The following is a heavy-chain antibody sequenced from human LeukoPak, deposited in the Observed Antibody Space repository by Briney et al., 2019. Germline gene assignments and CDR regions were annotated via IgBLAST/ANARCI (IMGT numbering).Heavy chain of an antibody. Sequence: SVKVSCKASGGTFSSYAISWVRQAPGQGLEWMGGIIPIFGTANYAQKFQGRVTITADKSTSTAYMELSSLRSEDTAVYYCARAPERDGYNQGTNWFDPWGQGTLVTVSS. CDR1: GGTFSSYA. CDR3: ARAPERDGYNQGTNWFDP. D-gene: IGHD5-24*01. V-gene: IGHV1-69*06. J-gene: IGHJ5*02. CDR2: IIPIFGTA.